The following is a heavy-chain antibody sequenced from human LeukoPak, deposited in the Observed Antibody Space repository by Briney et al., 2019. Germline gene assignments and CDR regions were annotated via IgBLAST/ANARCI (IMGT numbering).Heavy chain of an antibody. D-gene: IGHD6-19*01. V-gene: IGHV4-30-4*01. Sequence: SQTLSLTCTVSGGSISSGDYYWSWIRQPPGKGLEWIGYIYYSGSTYYNPSLKSRVTISVDTSKSQFSLKLSSVTAADTAVYYCARSSGESGFFDYWGQGTLVTVSS. CDR2: IYYSGST. CDR3: ARSSGESGFFDY. CDR1: GGSISSGDYY. J-gene: IGHJ4*02.